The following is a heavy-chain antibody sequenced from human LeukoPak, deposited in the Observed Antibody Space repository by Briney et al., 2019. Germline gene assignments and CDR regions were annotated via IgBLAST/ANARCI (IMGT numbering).Heavy chain of an antibody. V-gene: IGHV3-48*03. CDR1: GFTFSLSE. Sequence: GGSLRLSCAASGFTFSLSEFNWVRQAPGRGLEWVSFISSDGSSKYYADSVKGRFTISRDNTRTSLYLQMSSLRVEDTAVYCCARSLIADGAFDIWGQGTMVTVSS. CDR2: ISSDGSSK. D-gene: IGHD2-21*01. CDR3: ARSLIADGAFDI. J-gene: IGHJ3*02.